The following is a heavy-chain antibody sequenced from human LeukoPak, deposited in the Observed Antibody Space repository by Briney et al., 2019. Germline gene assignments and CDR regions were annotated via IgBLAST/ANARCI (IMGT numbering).Heavy chain of an antibody. D-gene: IGHD4-23*01. J-gene: IGHJ4*02. Sequence: EGSLRLSCAASGFTFSSYSMNWVRQAPGKGLEWVSSISSSSSYIYYADSVKGRFTISRDNAKNSLYLQMNSLRAEDTAVYYCARDYRADDYGGNSMYDDYWGQGTLVTVSS. CDR1: GFTFSSYS. V-gene: IGHV3-21*01. CDR2: ISSSSSYI. CDR3: ARDYRADDYGGNSMYDDY.